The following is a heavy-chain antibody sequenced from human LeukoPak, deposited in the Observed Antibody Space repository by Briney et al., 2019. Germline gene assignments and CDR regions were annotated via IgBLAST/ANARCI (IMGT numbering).Heavy chain of an antibody. CDR2: ISYDGSNK. Sequence: GRSLRLSCAASGFTFSSYGMHWVRQAPGKGLEWVAFISYDGSNKYYADSVKGRFTISRDNSKNTLYLQMNSLRAEDTAVYYCAKDRYPYSSGWYYFDYWGQGTLVTVSS. CDR3: AKDRYPYSSGWYYFDY. D-gene: IGHD6-19*01. J-gene: IGHJ4*02. CDR1: GFTFSSYG. V-gene: IGHV3-30*18.